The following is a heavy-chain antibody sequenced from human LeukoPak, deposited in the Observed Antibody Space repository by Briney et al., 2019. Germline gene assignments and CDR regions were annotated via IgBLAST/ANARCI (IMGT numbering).Heavy chain of an antibody. Sequence: GASVKVSCKASGYTFTGYYMHWVRQAPGQGLEWMGRINPNSGGTNYAQKFQGRVTMTRDTTISTAYMELSRLRSDDTAVYYCARSFNYYDSSGLITPFDYWGQGTLVTVSS. V-gene: IGHV1-2*06. CDR2: INPNSGGT. D-gene: IGHD3-22*01. J-gene: IGHJ4*02. CDR3: ARSFNYYDSSGLITPFDY. CDR1: GYTFTGYY.